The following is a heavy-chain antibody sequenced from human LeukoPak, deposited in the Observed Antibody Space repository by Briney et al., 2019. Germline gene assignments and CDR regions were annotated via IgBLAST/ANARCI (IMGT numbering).Heavy chain of an antibody. CDR2: INPNSGGT. CDR3: ARGPRSTGYSSGWHKHGLDY. V-gene: IGHV1-2*02. D-gene: IGHD6-19*01. CDR1: GYTFTGYY. J-gene: IGHJ4*02. Sequence: ASVKVSCKASGYTFTGYYIYWVRQAPGQGLEWMGWINPNSGGTNPAQKFQHRVTMTRDTALSTAHMELSRLRSDDTAVYYCARGPRSTGYSSGWHKHGLDYWGQGTLVTVSS.